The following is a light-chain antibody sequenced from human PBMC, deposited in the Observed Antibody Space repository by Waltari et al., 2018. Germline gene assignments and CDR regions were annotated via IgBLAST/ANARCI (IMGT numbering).Light chain of an antibody. CDR2: WAS. CDR3: QQYYSTPT. Sequence: DIVFAPSPESLAVTRGERATISGKSSRNVMSTANNNNYLAWYQQTPGQPPSLLIYWASTRESGVPDRFSGSGSATDFTLTISSLQSEDVAVYFCQQYYSTPTFGPGTKVDIK. J-gene: IGKJ3*01. CDR1: RNVMSTANNNNY. V-gene: IGKV4-1*01.